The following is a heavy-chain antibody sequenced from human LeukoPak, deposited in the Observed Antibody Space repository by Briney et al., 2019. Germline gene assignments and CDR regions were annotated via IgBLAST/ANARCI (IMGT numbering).Heavy chain of an antibody. D-gene: IGHD3-22*01. CDR1: GFTFSSYW. V-gene: IGHV3-7*03. J-gene: IGHJ4*02. CDR2: IKQDGSEK. CDR3: AKDYYDSSGYSSYFDY. Sequence: GGSLRLSCAASGFTFSSYWMSWVRQSPGKGLEWVAAIKQDGSEKLYVDSVKGRFTISRDNAKSSLYLQMNSLRAEDTAVYYCAKDYYDSSGYSSYFDYWGQGTLVTVSS.